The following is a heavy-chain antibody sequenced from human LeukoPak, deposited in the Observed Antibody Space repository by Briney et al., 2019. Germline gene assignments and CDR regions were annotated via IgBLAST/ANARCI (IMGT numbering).Heavy chain of an antibody. D-gene: IGHD5-24*01. Sequence: SQTLSLTCVISGDSVSSNSAAWNWIRQSPSRGLEWLGRTYYRSRWYDDYAVSLKSRISINPDTSKNQFSLHLNSVTPEDTAVYYCAKAGGYKADAFDIWGQGTMVTVSS. CDR1: GDSVSSNSAA. V-gene: IGHV6-1*01. J-gene: IGHJ3*02. CDR3: AKAGGYKADAFDI. CDR2: TYYRSRWYD.